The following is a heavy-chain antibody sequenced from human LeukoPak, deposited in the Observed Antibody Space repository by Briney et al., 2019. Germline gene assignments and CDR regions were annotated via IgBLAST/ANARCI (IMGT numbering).Heavy chain of an antibody. D-gene: IGHD6-25*01. CDR3: AREGGFYRPLDY. V-gene: IGHV4-4*02. J-gene: IGHJ4*02. Sequence: PSETLSLTCGVSGGSVSSTNWWTWIRQPPGKGLEWIGEVHLDGRTNFNPSLKSRLTMSVDLSENLVSLKLTSVTAADTAVYYCAREGGFYRPLDYSGQGTLVTVSS. CDR1: GGSVSSTNW. CDR2: VHLDGRT.